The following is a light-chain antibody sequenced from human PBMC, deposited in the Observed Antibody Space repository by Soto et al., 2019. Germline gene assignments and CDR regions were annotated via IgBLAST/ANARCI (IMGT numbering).Light chain of an antibody. CDR3: CSYAGGTTWV. Sequence: QSALTQPASVSGSPGQSITISCTGTSSDVGSYNLVSWYQQHPGKAPKFMIYEDSKRPSGVSNRFSGSKSGNTASLTISGLQAEDEADYYCCSYAGGTTWVFGGGTKVTVL. CDR2: EDS. CDR1: SSDVGSYNL. J-gene: IGLJ3*02. V-gene: IGLV2-23*01.